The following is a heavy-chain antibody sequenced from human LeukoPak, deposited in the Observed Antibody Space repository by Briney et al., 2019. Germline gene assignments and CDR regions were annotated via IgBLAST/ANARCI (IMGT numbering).Heavy chain of an antibody. CDR1: GGSVSSYY. CDR2: IHSSGYT. J-gene: IGHJ5*02. CDR3: AKRQGPNSGSYDWFDP. Sequence: NPSETLSLTCTVSGGSVSSYYWSWIRQPPGQGLEWIAYIHSSGYTNYNPSLKSRVTISVDTSKNQFSLKVTSVTAADTAVYYCAKRQGPNSGSYDWFDPWGQGTLVTVSS. D-gene: IGHD1-26*01. V-gene: IGHV4-4*09.